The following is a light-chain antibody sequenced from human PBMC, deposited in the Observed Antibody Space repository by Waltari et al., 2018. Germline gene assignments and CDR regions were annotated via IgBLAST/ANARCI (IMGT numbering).Light chain of an antibody. CDR1: SRDTGSNNF. CDR3: CSYTSTDIPL. V-gene: IGLV2-14*03. Sequence: QSALTQPASVSGSPGQSITISCTGTSRDTGSNNFVSWYQQHPGKAPKIIIYDVSNRPSGVSYRFSGSKSGNTASLTISGLQAEDEADYYCCSYTSTDIPLFGGGTRLTVL. J-gene: IGLJ2*01. CDR2: DVS.